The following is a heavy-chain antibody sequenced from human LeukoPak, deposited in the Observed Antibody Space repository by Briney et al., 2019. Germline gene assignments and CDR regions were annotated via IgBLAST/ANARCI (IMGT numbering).Heavy chain of an antibody. CDR2: INQDGSEI. V-gene: IGHV3-7*03. J-gene: IGHJ6*02. CDR1: GFTFRSYW. CDR3: SKDISAGGLDV. Sequence: GGSLRLSCVASGFTFRSYWMSWVRQAPGKGLEWVANINQDGSEIYYVDPVKGRFTIFRDNAKNSMYLQMNSLRIEDTALYYCSKDISAGGLDVWGPGTPVTVSS. D-gene: IGHD3-16*02.